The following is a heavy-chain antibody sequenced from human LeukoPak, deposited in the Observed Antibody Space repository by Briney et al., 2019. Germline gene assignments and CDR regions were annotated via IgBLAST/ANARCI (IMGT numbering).Heavy chain of an antibody. Sequence: GGSLRLSCAASGFTFDDYDMHWVRQAPGKGLEWVSLISGDGGSTYYADSVKGRFTISRDNRKNSLYLQMNSLRTEDTALYYCAVSAVAGSDAFDIWGRGTMVTVSS. CDR3: AVSAVAGSDAFDI. D-gene: IGHD6-19*01. CDR1: GFTFDDYD. V-gene: IGHV3-43*02. J-gene: IGHJ3*02. CDR2: ISGDGGST.